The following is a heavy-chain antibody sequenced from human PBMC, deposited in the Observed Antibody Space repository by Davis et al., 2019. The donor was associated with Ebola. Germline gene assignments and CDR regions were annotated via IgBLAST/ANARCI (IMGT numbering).Heavy chain of an antibody. CDR3: ARDESSGWPYYFDY. J-gene: IGHJ4*02. Sequence: PGGSLRLSCITSGFTFSSYAIHWVRQAPGKGREWVAVGSYDGTTEHYADSVKGRFTISRDNSKNTVYLQLNSLRPEATAVFYCARDESSGWPYYFDYWGQGTLVTVSS. CDR2: GSYDGTTE. V-gene: IGHV3-30-3*01. D-gene: IGHD6-19*01. CDR1: GFTFSSYA.